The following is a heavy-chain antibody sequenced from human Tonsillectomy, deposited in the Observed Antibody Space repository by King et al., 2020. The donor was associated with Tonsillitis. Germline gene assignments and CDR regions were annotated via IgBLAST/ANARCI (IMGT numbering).Heavy chain of an antibody. CDR1: GASIGSGSYY. V-gene: IGHV4-61*02. CDR2: IYTSGST. Sequence: VQLQESGPGLVKPSQTLSLTCTVSGASIGSGSYYWSWIRQPAGKGLEWIGRIYTSGSTDYSPSLESRVTMSTDTSSNQFSLKLSSVTAADAAVYYCGRGGDLSTGGGLFDPWGQGTLVTVSS. J-gene: IGHJ5*02. D-gene: IGHD3-9*01. CDR3: GRGGDLSTGGGLFDP.